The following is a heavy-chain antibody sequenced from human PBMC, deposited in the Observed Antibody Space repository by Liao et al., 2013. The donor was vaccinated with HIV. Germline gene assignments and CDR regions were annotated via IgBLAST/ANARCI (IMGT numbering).Heavy chain of an antibody. V-gene: IGHV4-4*07. CDR2: IYTSGST. CDR1: GGSISSYY. J-gene: IGHJ6*03. Sequence: QVQLQESGPGLVKPSETLSLTCTVSGGSISSYYWSWIRQPAGKGLEWIGRIYTSGSTNYNPSLKSRVTMSVDTSKNQFSLKLSSVTAADTAVYYCARGEAEDYVLYYYYYMDVWGKGTTVTVSS. CDR3: ARGEAEDYVLYYYYYMDV. D-gene: IGHD4-17*01.